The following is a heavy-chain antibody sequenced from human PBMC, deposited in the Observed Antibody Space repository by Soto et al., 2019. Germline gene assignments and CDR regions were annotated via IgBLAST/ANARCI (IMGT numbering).Heavy chain of an antibody. CDR3: ANNPDIFYSPLHYFDY. D-gene: IGHD2-8*01. V-gene: IGHV3-23*01. Sequence: GGSLRLSCAASGFTFSSYAMSWVRQAPGKGLEWVSAISGSGGSTYYADSVKGRFTISRDNSKNTLYLQMNSLRAEDTAVYYCANNPDIFYSPLHYFDYWGQGTLVTVSS. J-gene: IGHJ4*02. CDR1: GFTFSSYA. CDR2: ISGSGGST.